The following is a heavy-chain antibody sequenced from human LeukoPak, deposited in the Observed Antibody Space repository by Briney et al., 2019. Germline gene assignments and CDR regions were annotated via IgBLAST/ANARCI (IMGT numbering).Heavy chain of an antibody. CDR3: ARDVGMGAYDAFDI. CDR2: IIPIFGTA. V-gene: IGHV1-69*06. Sequence: GASVKVSCKASGYTFTSYDINWVRQATGQGLEWMGGIIPIFGTANYAQKFQGRVTITADKSTSTAYMELSSLRSEDTAVYYCARDVGMGAYDAFDIWGQGTMVTVSS. CDR1: GYTFTSYD. D-gene: IGHD1-26*01. J-gene: IGHJ3*02.